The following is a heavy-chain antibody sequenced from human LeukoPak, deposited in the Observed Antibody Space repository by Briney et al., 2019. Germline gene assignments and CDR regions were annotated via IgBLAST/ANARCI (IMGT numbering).Heavy chain of an antibody. J-gene: IGHJ4*02. CDR2: ISGSGGST. V-gene: IGHV3-23*01. CDR3: AKDFSSSWSYYFDY. CDR1: GFTLSSYA. D-gene: IGHD6-13*01. Sequence: GGSLRLSCAASGFTLSSYAMSWVRQAPGKGLEWVSAISGSGGSTYYADSVKGRFTISRDNSKNTLYLQMNSLRAEDTAVYYCAKDFSSSWSYYFDYWAREPWSPSPQ.